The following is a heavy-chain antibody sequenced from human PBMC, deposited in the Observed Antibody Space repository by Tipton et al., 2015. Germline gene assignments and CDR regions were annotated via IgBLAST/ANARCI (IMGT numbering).Heavy chain of an antibody. CDR1: GDSISSYY. V-gene: IGHV4-59*01. Sequence: LSLTCTVSGDSISSYYWSWIRQPPGKGLEWIGYLYYSGSTRYNPSLKSRVTISVDTSKKQFSLRLSSVTAADMAVYYCARGGNNWFDPWGRGTLVTVSS. J-gene: IGHJ5*02. CDR2: LYYSGST. CDR3: ARGGNNWFDP. D-gene: IGHD2-15*01.